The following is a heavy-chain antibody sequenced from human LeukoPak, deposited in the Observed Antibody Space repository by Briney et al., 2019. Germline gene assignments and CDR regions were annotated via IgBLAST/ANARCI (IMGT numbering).Heavy chain of an antibody. CDR3: ARGPGDFDASDI. CDR2: IKENGNEQ. J-gene: IGHJ3*02. D-gene: IGHD1-14*01. V-gene: IGHV3-7*01. CDR1: GFTFTSYW. Sequence: PGGSLRLSCEASGFTFTSYWMSWVRQAPRKGPEWVAHIKENGNEQYYADSVKGRFTISRDNVKQSLGLQMNSLRVEDTAVYYCARGPGDFDASDIWGQGTMVTVSS.